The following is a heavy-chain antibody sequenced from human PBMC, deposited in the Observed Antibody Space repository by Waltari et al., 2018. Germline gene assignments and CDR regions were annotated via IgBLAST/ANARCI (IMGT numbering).Heavy chain of an antibody. V-gene: IGHV1-69*12. Sequence: QVQLVQSGAEVKKPGSSVKVSCKASGGTFSSYAISWVRQAPGQGLEWMGGIIPIFSTANYAQKFQGRVTITADESTSTAYMELSSLRSEDTAVYYCATRNYYDILTIGSFDYWGQGTLVTVSS. J-gene: IGHJ4*02. CDR1: GGTFSSYA. CDR3: ATRNYYDILTIGSFDY. CDR2: IIPIFSTA. D-gene: IGHD3-9*01.